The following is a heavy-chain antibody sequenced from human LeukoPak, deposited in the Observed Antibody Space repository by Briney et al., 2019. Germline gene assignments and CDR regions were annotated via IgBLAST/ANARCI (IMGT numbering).Heavy chain of an antibody. CDR3: ARAPRGSYDILTGYFWSDYYYYGMDV. CDR2: MNPNSGNT. V-gene: IGHV1-8*01. J-gene: IGHJ6*02. D-gene: IGHD3-9*01. Sequence: GPVKVSCKASGYTFTSYDINWVRQATEQGLEWMGWMNPNSGNTGYAQKFQGRVTMTRNTSISTAYMELSSLRSEDTAVYYCARAPRGSYDILTGYFWSDYYYYGMDVWGQGTTVTVSS. CDR1: GYTFTSYD.